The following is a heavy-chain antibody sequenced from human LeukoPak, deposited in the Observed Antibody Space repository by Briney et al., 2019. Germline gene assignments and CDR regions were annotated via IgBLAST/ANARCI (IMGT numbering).Heavy chain of an antibody. J-gene: IGHJ4*02. CDR2: IIPIFGTA. V-gene: IGHV1-69*05. Sequence: GASVKVSCKASGGTFSSYAISWVRQAPGQGLEWMGGIIPIFGTANYAQKFQGRVTVTRGTSTSTVHMELSGLRSEDTAVYYCARDQEGFDYWGQGTLVTVSS. CDR3: ARDQEGFDY. CDR1: GGTFSSYA.